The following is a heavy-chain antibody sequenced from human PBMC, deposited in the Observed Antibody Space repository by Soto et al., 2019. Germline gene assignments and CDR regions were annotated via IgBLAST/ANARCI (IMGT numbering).Heavy chain of an antibody. J-gene: IGHJ4*02. V-gene: IGHV3-11*06. CDR1: GFTYSNYY. CDR3: AREMEVGTYLYYFDF. D-gene: IGHD1-26*01. CDR2: ISANNIYT. Sequence: PGGSLRLSCAAPGFTYSNYYLRCIRQAPWKGREWVSYISANNIYTNYADSVKGRCTISRDNGKTSVYLQMNGLRAEDTAVYYCAREMEVGTYLYYFDFWGQGALVTVSS.